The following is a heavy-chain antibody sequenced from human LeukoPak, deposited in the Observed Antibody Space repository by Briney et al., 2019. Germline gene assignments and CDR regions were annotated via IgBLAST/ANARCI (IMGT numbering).Heavy chain of an antibody. Sequence: GRSLRLSCAASGFTFSSYGMHWVRQAPGKGLEWVAVISYDGSNKYYADSVKGRFTISRDNSKNTLYLQMNSLRAEDTAVYYCAKDRRGYYLGSAHYYYCRIDVWGQGTTVTVSS. CDR2: ISYDGSNK. J-gene: IGHJ6*02. CDR3: AKDRRGYYLGSAHYYYCRIDV. D-gene: IGHD3-3*01. CDR1: GFTFSSYG. V-gene: IGHV3-30*18.